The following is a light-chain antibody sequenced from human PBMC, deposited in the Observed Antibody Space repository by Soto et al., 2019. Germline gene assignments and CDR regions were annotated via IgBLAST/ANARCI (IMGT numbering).Light chain of an antibody. V-gene: IGKV3-11*01. CDR3: QQSSNWIT. J-gene: IGKJ5*01. Sequence: EIVFTHSPATLSFSPVERAALSCRASQSVSSYLAWYQQKPGQAPRLLIYDASNRATGIPARFSGSGSGTDFTLTISSLEPEDFAVYYCQQSSNWITFGQGTRLEIK. CDR2: DAS. CDR1: QSVSSY.